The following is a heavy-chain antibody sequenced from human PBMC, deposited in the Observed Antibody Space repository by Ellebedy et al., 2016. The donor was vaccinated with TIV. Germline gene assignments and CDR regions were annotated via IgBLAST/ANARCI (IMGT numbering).Heavy chain of an antibody. CDR2: ISSSGSTI. CDR3: AKDQGLWFGDLGGMDV. J-gene: IGHJ6*02. Sequence: GESLKISCAASGFTFSDYSMNWIRQTPGKGLEWVSYISSSGSTIYYADSVKGRFTISRDNAKNSLYLQMNSLRAEDTAVYYCAKDQGLWFGDLGGMDVWGQGTTVIVSS. V-gene: IGHV3-11*01. CDR1: GFTFSDYS. D-gene: IGHD3-10*01.